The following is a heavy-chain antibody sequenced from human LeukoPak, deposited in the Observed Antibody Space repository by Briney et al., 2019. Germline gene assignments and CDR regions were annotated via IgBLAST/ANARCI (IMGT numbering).Heavy chain of an antibody. CDR2: IIPIFGTA. CDR3: ARGDDSGYDSDFDY. V-gene: IGHV1-69*06. J-gene: IGHJ4*02. D-gene: IGHD5-12*01. Sequence: SVKVSCKASGGTFSSYAISWVRQAPGQGLEWMGGIIPIFGTANYAQKFQGRVTITADKSTSTAYMELSSLRSEDTAVYYCARGDDSGYDSDFDYWGQETLVTVSS. CDR1: GGTFSSYA.